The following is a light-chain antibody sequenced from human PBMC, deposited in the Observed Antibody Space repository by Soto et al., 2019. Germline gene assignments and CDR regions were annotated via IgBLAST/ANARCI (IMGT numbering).Light chain of an antibody. V-gene: IGKV1-5*03. CDR3: QHWTDYSWT. CDR2: NTS. CDR1: QSLTRW. Sequence: DIHMTQSPSTLSASVGDRVTITCRASQSLTRWLAWYQQKQGKAPNLFIYNTSSLESGVPSRFSGSGSGTEFTLTISSLQPDDFATYYCQHWTDYSWTFGQGTKVEVK. J-gene: IGKJ1*01.